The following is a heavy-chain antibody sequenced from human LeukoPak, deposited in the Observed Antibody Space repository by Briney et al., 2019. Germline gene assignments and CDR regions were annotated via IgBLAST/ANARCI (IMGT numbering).Heavy chain of an antibody. CDR2: MNPNSGNT. D-gene: IGHD3-10*01. CDR3: ARSYLDGSGSYYNINWFDP. Sequence: ASVKVSCKASGYTFTSYDINWVRQATGQGLEWMGWMNPNSGNTGYAQKFQGRVTMTRNTSISAAYVELSSLRSEDTAVYYCARSYLDGSGSYYNINWFDPWGQGTLVTVSS. J-gene: IGHJ5*02. V-gene: IGHV1-8*01. CDR1: GYTFTSYD.